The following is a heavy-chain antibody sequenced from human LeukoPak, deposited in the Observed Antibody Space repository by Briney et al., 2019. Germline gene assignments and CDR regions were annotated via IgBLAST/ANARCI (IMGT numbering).Heavy chain of an antibody. Sequence: PSETLSLTCTASGGSISSYYWSWIRQPAGKGLEWIGRINTSGSTNYKPSLKSRVTMSVDTSKNQFSLKLSSVTAADTAVYYCAREYYYDSSGYSDDAFEIWGQGTMVTVSS. V-gene: IGHV4-4*07. CDR1: GGSISSYY. CDR2: INTSGST. J-gene: IGHJ3*02. D-gene: IGHD3-22*01. CDR3: AREYYYDSSGYSDDAFEI.